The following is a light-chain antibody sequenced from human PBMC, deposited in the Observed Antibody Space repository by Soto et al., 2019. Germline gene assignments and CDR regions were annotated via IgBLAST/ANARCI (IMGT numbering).Light chain of an antibody. J-gene: IGKJ1*01. CDR2: GAS. CDR1: QGIGNA. CDR3: LQDINYPWT. V-gene: IGKV1-6*02. Sequence: AIQMTQPPSSLSASVVDRFTISFLASQGIGNALGWYQQKPGKPPKVLIYGASNLQSGVPPRFSGSGSGTDFTLAISSLQPEDSATYYCLQDINYPWTFGQGTKVDIK.